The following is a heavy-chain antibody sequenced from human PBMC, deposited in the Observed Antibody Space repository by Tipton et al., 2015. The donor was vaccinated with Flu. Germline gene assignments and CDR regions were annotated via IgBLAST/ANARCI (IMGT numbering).Heavy chain of an antibody. D-gene: IGHD3-9*01. Sequence: LRLSCTVSGGSISSYTYYWGWIRQSPGTGLEWIGSIYYSGSTYYNPSLKSRVTMPIDTSKNQFSLKLTSVTAADTAVYYCAKEGSYNILTNYYNKGVDPWGQGTLVTVSS. CDR2: IYYSGST. CDR1: GGSISSYTYY. V-gene: IGHV4-39*07. J-gene: IGHJ5*02. CDR3: AKEGSYNILTNYYNKGVDP.